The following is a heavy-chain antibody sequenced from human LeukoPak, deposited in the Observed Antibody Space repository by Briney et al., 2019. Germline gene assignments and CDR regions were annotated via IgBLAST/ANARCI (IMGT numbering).Heavy chain of an antibody. CDR2: IYSGGRT. Sequence: SQTLSLTCAVSGGSITSGNNYWNWIRQSPGKGLEWIGFIYSGGRTNYNPFLRSRVVISADTSKNQISLRVDSMTAADTAVYYCVKAPTVAGSYGWFDPWGQGTLVTVSS. D-gene: IGHD6-19*01. CDR3: VKAPTVAGSYGWFDP. J-gene: IGHJ5*02. CDR1: GGSITSGNNY. V-gene: IGHV4-31*11.